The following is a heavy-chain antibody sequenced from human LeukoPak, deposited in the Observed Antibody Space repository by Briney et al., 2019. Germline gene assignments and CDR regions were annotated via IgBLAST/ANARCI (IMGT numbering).Heavy chain of an antibody. CDR3: ARAEDVAAAGKGFDY. V-gene: IGHV1-46*01. J-gene: IGHJ4*02. Sequence: GASVKVSCKASGYTFTSYYMHWVRQAPGQGLEWMGIINPSGGSTSYAQKFQGRVTMTRDTSTSTVYMELSSLRSEDTAVYYCARAEDVAAAGKGFDYWGQGTLVTVSS. CDR2: INPSGGST. D-gene: IGHD6-13*01. CDR1: GYTFTSYY.